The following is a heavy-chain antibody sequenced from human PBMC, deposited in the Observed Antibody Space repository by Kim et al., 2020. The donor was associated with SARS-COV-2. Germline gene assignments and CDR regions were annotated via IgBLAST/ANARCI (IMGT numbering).Heavy chain of an antibody. CDR1: GGSISSSSYY. CDR2: IYYSGST. J-gene: IGHJ6*02. Sequence: SETLSLTCTVSGGSISSSSYYWGWIRQPPGKGLEWIGSIYYSGSTYYNPSLKSRVTISVDTSKNQFSLKLSSVTAADTAVYYCARRPTYCSGGSCPPGSYYYGMDVWGQGTTVTVSS. CDR3: ARRPTYCSGGSCPPGSYYYGMDV. D-gene: IGHD2-15*01. V-gene: IGHV4-39*01.